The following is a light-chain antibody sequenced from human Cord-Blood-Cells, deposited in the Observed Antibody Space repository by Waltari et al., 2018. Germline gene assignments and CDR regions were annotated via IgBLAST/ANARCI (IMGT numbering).Light chain of an antibody. Sequence: NFMLTQPHSVSESPGKTVTSSCTGSSGSIASNYVQWYQQRPGSAPTTVIYEDNQSPSGVPDRFSGSIDSSSNSASLTISGLKTEDEADYYCQSYDSSNWVFGGGTKLTVL. J-gene: IGLJ3*02. CDR1: SGSIASNY. CDR2: EDN. CDR3: QSYDSSNWV. V-gene: IGLV6-57*02.